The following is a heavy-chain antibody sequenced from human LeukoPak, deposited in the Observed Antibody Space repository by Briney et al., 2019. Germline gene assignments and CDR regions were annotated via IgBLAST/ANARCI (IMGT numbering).Heavy chain of an antibody. CDR1: GGSFSGYY. D-gene: IGHD3-16*02. CDR2: INHSGST. V-gene: IGHV4-34*01. Sequence: SETLSLTCAVYGGSFSGYYWSWVRQPPGKGQEWIGEINHSGSTNYNPSLKSRVTISVDTSKNQFSLKLSSVTAADTAVYYCARGNGVYVWGSYRYDYWGQGTLVTVSS. CDR3: ARGNGVYVWGSYRYDY. J-gene: IGHJ4*02.